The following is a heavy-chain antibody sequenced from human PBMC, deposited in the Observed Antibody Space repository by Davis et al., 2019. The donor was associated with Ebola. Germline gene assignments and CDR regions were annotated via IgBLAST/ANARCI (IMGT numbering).Heavy chain of an antibody. D-gene: IGHD6-19*01. Sequence: PGGSLRLSCAASGFTFSSYTMNWVRQAPGKGLEWVSSISSSGSYIYYADSVKGRFTISRDNAENSLYLQMNSLRAEDTALYHCARSKRGSVSSGWYGYAFDIWGQGTMVTVSS. CDR3: ARSKRGSVSSGWYGYAFDI. V-gene: IGHV3-21*04. CDR1: GFTFSSYT. CDR2: ISSSGSYI. J-gene: IGHJ3*02.